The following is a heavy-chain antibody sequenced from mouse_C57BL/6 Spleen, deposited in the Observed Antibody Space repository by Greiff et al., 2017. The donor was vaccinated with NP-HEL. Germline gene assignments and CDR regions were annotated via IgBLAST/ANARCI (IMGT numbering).Heavy chain of an antibody. Sequence: QVQLQQPGAELVMPGASVKLSCKASGYTFTSYWMHWVKQRPGQGLEWIGEIDPSDSYTNYNQKFKGKSTLTVDKSSSTAYMQLSSLTSEDSAVYYCARQGRQLRPWFAYWGQGTLVTVSA. CDR3: ARQGRQLRPWFAY. CDR1: GYTFTSYW. V-gene: IGHV1-69*01. CDR2: IDPSDSYT. J-gene: IGHJ3*01. D-gene: IGHD3-2*02.